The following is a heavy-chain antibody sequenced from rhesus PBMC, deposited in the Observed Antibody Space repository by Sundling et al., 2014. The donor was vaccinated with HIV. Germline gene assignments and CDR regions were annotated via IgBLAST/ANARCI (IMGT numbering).Heavy chain of an antibody. D-gene: IGHD4-29*01. CDR2: INSRGTKT. V-gene: IGHV3-103*01. CDR3: AKDHEFGSSFDY. CDR1: GFSFSTYD. Sequence: EVQLVETGGGLVQPGGSLKLSCEASGFSFSTYDMNWVRQAPGKGLEWVSSINSRGTKTFYADSVKGRFTISRDNSKKSVSLQMNSLRPEDAAVYYCAKDHEFGSSFDYWGQGVLVTVSS. J-gene: IGHJ4*01.